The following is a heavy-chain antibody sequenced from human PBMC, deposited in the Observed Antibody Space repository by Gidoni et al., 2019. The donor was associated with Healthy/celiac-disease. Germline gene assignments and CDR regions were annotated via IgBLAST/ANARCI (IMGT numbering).Heavy chain of an antibody. J-gene: IGHJ5*02. Sequence: QVQLQQWGAGLLKPSETLSLTCAVYGRSFSGYYWSWIRQPPGKGLEWIGEINHSGSTNYNPSLKSRVTISVDTSKNQFSLKLSSVTAADTAVYYCARGLGIVVVVAATTNWFDPWGQGTLVTVSS. V-gene: IGHV4-34*01. CDR1: GRSFSGYY. D-gene: IGHD2-15*01. CDR2: INHSGST. CDR3: ARGLGIVVVVAATTNWFDP.